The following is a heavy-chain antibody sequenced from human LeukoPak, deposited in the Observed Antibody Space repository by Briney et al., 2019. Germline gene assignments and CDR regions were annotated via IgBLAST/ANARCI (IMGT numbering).Heavy chain of an antibody. Sequence: KPGGSLRLSCAASVFNLSSYSMNSVRQAPGKGLEWVSSISSSSSYIYYADSVKGRFTISRDNAKNSLYLQMNSLRAEDTAVYYCEREPFVRVLAAWSPYYYYYMYVWGKGNTVTVSS. CDR3: EREPFVRVLAAWSPYYYYYMYV. CDR1: VFNLSSYS. V-gene: IGHV3-21*01. CDR2: ISSSSSYI. J-gene: IGHJ6*03. D-gene: IGHD2-2*01.